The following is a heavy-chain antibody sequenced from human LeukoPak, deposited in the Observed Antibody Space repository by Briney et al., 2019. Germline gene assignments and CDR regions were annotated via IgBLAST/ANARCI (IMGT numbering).Heavy chain of an antibody. CDR3: ARRRLGYYFDY. D-gene: IGHD5-24*01. V-gene: IGHV4-34*01. CDR1: GGSFSGYY. Sequence: SETLSLTCGVCGGSFSGYYWSWIRQPPGKGLEWIGEINPRGSTNYNPSLKSRVTLSADTSKNQFSLTLNSVTAADTAVYYCARRRLGYYFDYWGQGTLVTVSS. CDR2: INPRGST. J-gene: IGHJ4*02.